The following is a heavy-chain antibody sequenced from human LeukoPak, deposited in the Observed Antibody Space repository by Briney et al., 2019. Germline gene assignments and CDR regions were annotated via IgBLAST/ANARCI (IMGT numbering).Heavy chain of an antibody. D-gene: IGHD1-1*01. Sequence: GGSLRLSCAASGFTFSDYYMSWIRQAPGKGLEWVSYISSSGSTIYYADSVKGRFTISRDNAKNSLYLQMNSLRAEDTAVYYCARYNLDCSFSLDYYGMDVWGQGTTVTVSS. CDR2: ISSSGSTI. V-gene: IGHV3-11*01. CDR1: GFTFSDYY. CDR3: ARYNLDCSFSLDYYGMDV. J-gene: IGHJ6*02.